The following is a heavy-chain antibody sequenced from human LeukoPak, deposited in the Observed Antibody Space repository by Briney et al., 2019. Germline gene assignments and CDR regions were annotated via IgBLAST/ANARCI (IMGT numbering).Heavy chain of an antibody. D-gene: IGHD5-12*01. V-gene: IGHV3-23*01. CDR2: ISGSGGST. Sequence: GGSLRLSCTASGFTFSSYAMSWVRQAPGKGLEWVSAISGSGGSTYYADSVKGRFTISRDNSKNTLYLQMNSLRAEDTAVYYCAKLGIVATMPDHWGQGTLVTVSS. CDR3: AKLGIVATMPDH. CDR1: GFTFSSYA. J-gene: IGHJ4*02.